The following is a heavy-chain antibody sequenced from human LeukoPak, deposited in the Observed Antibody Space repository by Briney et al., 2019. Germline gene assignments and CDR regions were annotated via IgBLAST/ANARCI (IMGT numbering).Heavy chain of an antibody. V-gene: IGHV4-38-2*02. D-gene: IGHD6-6*01. CDR3: ARDWGVGGRPGYMDV. J-gene: IGHJ6*03. CDR1: GYSISSGYY. Sequence: SETLSLTCTVSGYSISSGYYWGWIRQPPGKGLEWTGSIDHSGSTYYNPSLKSRITISVDTSKNQFPLKLSSVTAADTAVYFCARDWGVGGRPGYMDVWGKGTTVTVSS. CDR2: IDHSGST.